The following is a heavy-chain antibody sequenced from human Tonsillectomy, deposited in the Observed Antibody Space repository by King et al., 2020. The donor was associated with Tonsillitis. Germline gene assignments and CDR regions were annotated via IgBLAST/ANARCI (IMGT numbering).Heavy chain of an antibody. CDR2: INPSGGST. Sequence: QLVQSGAAVKKPGASVKVSCKASGYTFTSYYMHWVRQAPGQGLEWMGIINPSGGSTSYAQKFQGRVTMTRDTSTSTVYMELSSLRSEDTAVYYCARGPRVEAYYYNGMDVWGQGATVTVSS. V-gene: IGHV1-46*03. CDR3: ARGPRVEAYYYNGMDV. J-gene: IGHJ6*02. CDR1: GYTFTSYY.